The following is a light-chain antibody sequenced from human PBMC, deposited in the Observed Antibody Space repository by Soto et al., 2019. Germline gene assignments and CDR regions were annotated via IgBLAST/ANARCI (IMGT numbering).Light chain of an antibody. CDR1: QSVTSD. CDR3: QQYNNSPPWT. Sequence: EIVMTQSPATLSVSPGERATLSCRASQSVTSDLAWYQQKPGQAPRLLIYGASTRATGIPARFSGSGSGTEFTLTISSLQFEDFAVYYCQQYNNSPPWTFGQGTKVEIK. J-gene: IGKJ1*01. V-gene: IGKV3-15*01. CDR2: GAS.